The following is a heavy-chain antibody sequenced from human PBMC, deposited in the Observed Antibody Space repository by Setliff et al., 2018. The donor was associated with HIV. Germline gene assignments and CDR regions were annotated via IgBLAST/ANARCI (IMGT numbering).Heavy chain of an antibody. CDR1: GGTFSSYA. D-gene: IGHD1-1*01. J-gene: IGHJ3*02. V-gene: IGHV1-69*05. CDR2: IIPMFGTR. CDR3: ARDDRNWNPLDVFDI. Sequence: SVKVSCKASGGTFSSYAINWVRQAPGQGLEWMGGIIPMFGTRNYAQKFQGRVTIATDESTSTAYMELRNLRSDDTAVYYCARDDRNWNPLDVFDIWGQGTMVTVSS.